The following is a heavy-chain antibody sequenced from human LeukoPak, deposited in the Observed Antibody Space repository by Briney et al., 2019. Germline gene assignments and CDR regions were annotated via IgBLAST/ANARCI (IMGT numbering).Heavy chain of an antibody. D-gene: IGHD4-17*01. CDR2: LYGGGYT. Sequence: GGSLRLSCAASGFSVSSNYMSWVRQAPGKGLEWVSVLYGGGYTNYADSVKGRFTISRDNSKNTLYLQMNSLRVEDTAVYYCARDDPYGDWGQGTLVTVSS. V-gene: IGHV3-53*01. CDR3: ARDDPYGD. J-gene: IGHJ4*02. CDR1: GFSVSSNY.